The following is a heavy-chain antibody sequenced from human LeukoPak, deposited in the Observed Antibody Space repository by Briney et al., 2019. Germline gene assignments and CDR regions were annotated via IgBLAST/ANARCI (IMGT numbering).Heavy chain of an antibody. J-gene: IGHJ4*02. D-gene: IGHD7-27*01. CDR2: INHSGST. V-gene: IGHV4-34*01. Sequence: SETLSLTCAVYGGSFSGYYWSWIRQPPGKGLEWIGEINHSGSTNYNPSLKSRVTISVDTSKNQFSLKLSSVTAADTAVYYCARRSLNNWGSRPLDYWGQGTLVTVSS. CDR3: ARRSLNNWGSRPLDY. CDR1: GGSFSGYY.